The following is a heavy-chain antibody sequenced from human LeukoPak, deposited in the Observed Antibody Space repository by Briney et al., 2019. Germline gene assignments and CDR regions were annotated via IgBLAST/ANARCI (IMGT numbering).Heavy chain of an antibody. Sequence: PGGSLRLSCAASGFTSSSYAMSWVRPAPGEGLEWVSAISGSGGSTYYADSVRGLFTITRDNSKNTLYLQMNSLRAADTAVYYCAKTHPYCSGGSCYPYYYYMDVWGKGTTVTVSS. CDR3: AKTHPYCSGGSCYPYYYYMDV. J-gene: IGHJ6*03. V-gene: IGHV3-23*01. CDR2: ISGSGGST. D-gene: IGHD2-15*01. CDR1: GFTSSSYA.